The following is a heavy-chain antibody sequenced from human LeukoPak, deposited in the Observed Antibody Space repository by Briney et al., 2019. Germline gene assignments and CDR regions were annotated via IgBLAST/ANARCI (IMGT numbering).Heavy chain of an antibody. Sequence: GGSLRLSCAASGFTFSSYGMHWVRQAPGKGLEWVAVIWYDGSSKYYADSVKGRFTISRDNSKNTLYLQMNSLRAEDTAVYYCAREVNIVTKWGLAPDYWGQGTLVTVSS. D-gene: IGHD5-12*01. V-gene: IGHV3-33*01. J-gene: IGHJ4*02. CDR2: IWYDGSSK. CDR3: AREVNIVTKWGLAPDY. CDR1: GFTFSSYG.